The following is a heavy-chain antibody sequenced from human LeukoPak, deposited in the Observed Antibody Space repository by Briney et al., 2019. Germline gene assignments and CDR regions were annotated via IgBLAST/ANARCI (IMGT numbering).Heavy chain of an antibody. J-gene: IGHJ4*02. CDR2: ISASGDRA. D-gene: IGHD3-3*01. Sequence: GGSLRPSCATSGFAFNIYAMSWVRQAPGKGLEWVSGISASGDRAEYGDSVKGRFTISRDNSNDTLYLQMNSLRAVDTAVYFCAKDREYDLWSGSEFDYWGQGTRVTVSS. CDR3: AKDREYDLWSGSEFDY. CDR1: GFAFNIYA. V-gene: IGHV3-23*01.